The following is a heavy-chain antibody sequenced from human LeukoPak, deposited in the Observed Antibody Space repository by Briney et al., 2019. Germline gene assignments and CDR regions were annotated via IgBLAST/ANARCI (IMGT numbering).Heavy chain of an antibody. D-gene: IGHD6-13*01. Sequence: SETLSLTCTVSGGSISSYYWSWIRQPPGKGLEWIGYIYYSGSTNYNPSLKSRVTISVDTSKNQFSLKLSSVTAADTAVYYCARGGNSWYADYWGQGTLVTVSS. J-gene: IGHJ4*02. CDR1: GGSISSYY. CDR2: IYYSGST. V-gene: IGHV4-59*01. CDR3: ARGGNSWYADY.